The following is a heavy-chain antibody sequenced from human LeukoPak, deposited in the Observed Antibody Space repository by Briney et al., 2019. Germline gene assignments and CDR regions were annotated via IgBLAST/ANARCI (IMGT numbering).Heavy chain of an antibody. CDR3: ASGVDLDSSTYRPFDY. Sequence: GGSLRLSCAASGFTFSSHSMNWVRQAPGKGLEWVSYISSSSTIYYADSVKGRFTISRDNAKNSLYLQMNSLRAEDTAMYYCASGVDLDSSTYRPFDYWGQGALVTVSS. J-gene: IGHJ4*02. CDR1: GFTFSSHS. CDR2: ISSSSTI. V-gene: IGHV3-48*01. D-gene: IGHD2/OR15-2a*01.